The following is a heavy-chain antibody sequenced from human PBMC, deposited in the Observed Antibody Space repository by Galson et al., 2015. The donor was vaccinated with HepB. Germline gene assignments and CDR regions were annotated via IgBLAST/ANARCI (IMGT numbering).Heavy chain of an antibody. CDR2: IIPILGIA. CDR3: AREHLVVPAAPTEWFDP. J-gene: IGHJ5*02. CDR1: GGTFSSYT. Sequence: SVKVSCKASGGTFSSYTISWVRQAPGQGLEWMGRIIPILGIANYAQKFQGRVTITADKSTSTAYMELSSLRSEDTAVYYCAREHLVVPAAPTEWFDPWGQGTLVTVSS. V-gene: IGHV1-69*04. D-gene: IGHD2-2*01.